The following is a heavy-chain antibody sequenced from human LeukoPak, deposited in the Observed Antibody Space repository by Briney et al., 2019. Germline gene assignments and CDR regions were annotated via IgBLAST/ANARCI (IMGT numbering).Heavy chain of an antibody. CDR3: ARDRDGSGWVELDY. CDR1: GFTFSSYE. J-gene: IGHJ4*02. CDR2: IKQDGSDK. Sequence: GGSLRLSCAASGFTFSSYEMNWVRQAPGKGLEWVASIKQDGSDKYYVDSVRGRFTISRDNVDNSLYLQMNSLRAEDTAVYYCARDRDGSGWVELDYWGQGTLVTVSS. D-gene: IGHD6-19*01. V-gene: IGHV3-7*01.